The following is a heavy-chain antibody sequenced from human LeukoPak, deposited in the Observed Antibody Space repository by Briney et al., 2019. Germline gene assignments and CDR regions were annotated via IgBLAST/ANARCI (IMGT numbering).Heavy chain of an antibody. CDR1: GGTFSSYA. CDR2: IIPIFGTA. J-gene: IGHJ3*02. CDR3: AKTRTTYYYDSSGSDAFDI. V-gene: IGHV1-69*13. D-gene: IGHD3-22*01. Sequence: SVKVSCKASGGTFSSYAISWVRQAPGQGLEWMGGIIPIFGTANYAQKFQGRVTITADESTSTAYMELRSLRSDDTAVYYCAKTRTTYYYDSSGSDAFDIWGQGTMVTVSS.